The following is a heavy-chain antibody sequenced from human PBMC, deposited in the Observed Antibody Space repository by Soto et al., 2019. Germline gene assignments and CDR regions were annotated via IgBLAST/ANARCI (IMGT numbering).Heavy chain of an antibody. J-gene: IGHJ6*02. CDR1: GYTFTTYY. CDR3: ARDRLPRPLARFSMIVVVTSYGMDV. V-gene: IGHV1-46*01. Sequence: ASVNVSCKSSGYTFTTYYIHWVRQAPGQGLECMGLINPSGGTASYAQRFQDRVTMTRDTSTSTVYMELSSLRSEDTAVYYCARDRLPRPLARFSMIVVVTSYGMDVWGQGTTVTVSS. D-gene: IGHD3-22*01. CDR2: INPSGGTA.